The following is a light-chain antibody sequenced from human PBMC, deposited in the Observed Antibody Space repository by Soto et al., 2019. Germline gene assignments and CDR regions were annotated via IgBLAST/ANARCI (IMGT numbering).Light chain of an antibody. J-gene: IGKJ2*02. Sequence: DIVLTQSPATLSLSPGERATLSCRASQSVSNSLAWYQQRPGQAPRLIIYEASKRATGIPASFSGSGSGTDFTLTISRLESEDFAVYYFQQRSTWPWTFGQGTNLEI. V-gene: IGKV3-11*01. CDR3: QQRSTWPWT. CDR2: EAS. CDR1: QSVSNS.